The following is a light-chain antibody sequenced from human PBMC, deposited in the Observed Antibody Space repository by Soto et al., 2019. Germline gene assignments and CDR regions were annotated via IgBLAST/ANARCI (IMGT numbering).Light chain of an antibody. Sequence: DIVMTHSPASLAVSLREGATFKCKSSPDLLFSSNKKNYLAWYQQRKGQTPKLLIYWASSRESGVPDRFTGSGSGTDCTLSISRLQAEDVEVYYCQQFYSYPLTFGGGTKVDIK. CDR3: QQFYSYPLT. CDR2: WAS. J-gene: IGKJ4*01. V-gene: IGKV4-1*01. CDR1: PDLLFSSNKKNY.